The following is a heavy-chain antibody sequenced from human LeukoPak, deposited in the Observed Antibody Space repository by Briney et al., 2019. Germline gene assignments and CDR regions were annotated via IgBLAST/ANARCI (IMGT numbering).Heavy chain of an antibody. CDR3: ARDSDYYDSSGYFDY. V-gene: IGHV3-23*01. CDR1: GFTFSSYA. D-gene: IGHD3-22*01. CDR2: ISGIGGDT. Sequence: GGSLRLSCAASGFTFSSYAMSWVRQAPGKGLEWVSSISGIGGDTYYADSVRGRFTSSRDNSKNTLYLQMNSLRAEDTAVYYCARDSDYYDSSGYFDYWGQGTLVTVSS. J-gene: IGHJ4*02.